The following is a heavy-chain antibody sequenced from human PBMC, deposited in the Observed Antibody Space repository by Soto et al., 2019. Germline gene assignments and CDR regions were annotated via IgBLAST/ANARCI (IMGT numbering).Heavy chain of an antibody. CDR2: IDPSDSYT. V-gene: IGHV5-10-1*01. CDR1: GYSFTSYW. Sequence: GESLKISCKGSGYSFTSYWISWVRQMPGKGLEWMGRIDPSDSYTNYSPSFQGHVTISADKSISTAYLQWSSLKASDTAMYYCARPNRIQLPGYYYYGMDVWGQGTTVTVSS. CDR3: ARPNRIQLPGYYYYGMDV. J-gene: IGHJ6*02. D-gene: IGHD5-18*01.